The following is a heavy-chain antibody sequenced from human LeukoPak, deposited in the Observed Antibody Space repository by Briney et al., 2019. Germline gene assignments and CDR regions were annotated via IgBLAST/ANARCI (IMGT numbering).Heavy chain of an antibody. CDR3: AKPYSSAPRRSDFDY. V-gene: IGHV3-30*18. CDR2: ISSDGSNK. CDR1: GFTFSTYG. Sequence: EGSLRLSRAASGFTFSTYGMHWVRQAPGKGLEWVAIISSDGSNKYYADSVKGRFTISRDNSKNTLYLQMNSLRPEDTAVYYCAKPYSSAPRRSDFDYWGQGTLVTVSS. D-gene: IGHD6-19*01. J-gene: IGHJ4*02.